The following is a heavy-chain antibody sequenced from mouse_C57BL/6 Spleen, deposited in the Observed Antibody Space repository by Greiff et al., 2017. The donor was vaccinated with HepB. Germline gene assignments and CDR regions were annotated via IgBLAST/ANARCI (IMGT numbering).Heavy chain of an antibody. D-gene: IGHD1-1*01. Sequence: QVQLQQSGAELVRPGASVTLSCKASGYTFTDYEMHWVKQTPVHGLEWIGAIDPETGGTAYNQKFKGKAILTADKSSSTAYMELRSLTSEDSAVYYCTRSPPLYYGSSYRYFDVWGTGTTVTVSS. CDR2: IDPETGGT. CDR1: GYTFTDYE. V-gene: IGHV1-15*01. CDR3: TRSPPLYYGSSYRYFDV. J-gene: IGHJ1*03.